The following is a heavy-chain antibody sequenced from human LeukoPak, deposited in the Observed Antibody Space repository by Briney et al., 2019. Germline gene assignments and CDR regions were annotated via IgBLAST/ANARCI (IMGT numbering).Heavy chain of an antibody. CDR2: INPSGGST. CDR1: GYTFTSYY. J-gene: IGHJ5*02. D-gene: IGHD2-15*01. CDR3: ARDYSLYCSGGSCYSWFDP. Sequence: ASVKVSCKASGYTFTSYYMHWVRQAPGQGLEWMGIINPSGGSTSYAQKFQGRVTMTRDMSTSTVYMELSSLRSEDTAVYYCARDYSLYCSGGSCYSWFDPWGQGTLVTVSS. V-gene: IGHV1-46*01.